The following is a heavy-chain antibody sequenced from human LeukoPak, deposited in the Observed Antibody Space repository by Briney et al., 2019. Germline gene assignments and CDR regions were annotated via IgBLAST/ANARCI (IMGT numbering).Heavy chain of an antibody. CDR3: ARVWFGEFMPINFDY. J-gene: IGHJ4*02. V-gene: IGHV1-2*02. CDR1: GYTFTRYY. D-gene: IGHD3-10*01. CDR2: INPNSGCT. Sequence: ASVKVSCKASGYTFTRYYMHWVRQAPGQGLEWMGWINPNSGCTNYAQKFEGRVTMTSATSISTAYMELSRLRSDDTAVYYCARVWFGEFMPINFDYWGQGTLVTVSS.